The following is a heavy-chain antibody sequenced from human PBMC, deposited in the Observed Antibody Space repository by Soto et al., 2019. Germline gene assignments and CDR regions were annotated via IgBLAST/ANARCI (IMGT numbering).Heavy chain of an antibody. V-gene: IGHV4-59*01. J-gene: IGHJ5*02. CDR2: IYYSGST. D-gene: IGHD3-3*01. CDR1: GGSISSYY. Sequence: LTCTVSGGSISSYYWSWIRQPPGKGLEWIGYIYYSGSTNYNPSLKSRVTISVDTSKNQFSLKLSSVTAADTAVYYCAREWRANWFDPWGQGTLVTVSS. CDR3: AREWRANWFDP.